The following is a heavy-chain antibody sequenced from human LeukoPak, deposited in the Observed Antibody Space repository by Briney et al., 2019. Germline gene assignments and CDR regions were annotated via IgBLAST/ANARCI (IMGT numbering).Heavy chain of an antibody. V-gene: IGHV4-59*01. CDR2: IYYSGNT. J-gene: IGHJ4*02. CDR3: ARSTGSTMFIDY. D-gene: IGHD3-10*02. CDR1: GGSISPYY. Sequence: TSETLSLTGTVSGGSISPYYWSWIRQPPGKGLEWLGYIYYSGNTDYNPSLKSRVAISVDTSKNQFSLKLSSVTAADTAVYYCARSTGSTMFIDYWGQGTLVTVSS.